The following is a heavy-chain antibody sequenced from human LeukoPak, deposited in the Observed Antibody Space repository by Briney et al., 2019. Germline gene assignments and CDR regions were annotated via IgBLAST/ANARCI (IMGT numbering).Heavy chain of an antibody. CDR2: ISYDGSKK. J-gene: IGHJ4*02. CDR1: GFTFSRYA. CDR3: ARGHSNYGDYFDY. D-gene: IGHD4-11*01. V-gene: IGHV3-30*04. Sequence: GGSLRLSCTASGFTFSRYAMHWVRQAPGKGLQWVVLISYDGSKKYYADSVKGRFTISRDNSKNTLYLQMNSLRAEDTAVYYCARGHSNYGDYFDYWGQGTLVTVSS.